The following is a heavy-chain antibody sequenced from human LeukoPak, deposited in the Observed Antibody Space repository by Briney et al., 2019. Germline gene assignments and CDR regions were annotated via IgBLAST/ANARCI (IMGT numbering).Heavy chain of an antibody. J-gene: IGHJ4*02. V-gene: IGHV3-48*03. CDR2: ISIRGGTI. CDR3: ARISGWYCDY. CDR1: GFTFSSYE. Sequence: GGSLRLSCAASGFTFSSYEMNWVRQAPGEGLEWISYISIRGGTIKYADSVKGRFTISRDNAKNSLYLQMNSLRAEDTAVYYCARISGWYCDYWGQGTLVTVSS. D-gene: IGHD6-19*01.